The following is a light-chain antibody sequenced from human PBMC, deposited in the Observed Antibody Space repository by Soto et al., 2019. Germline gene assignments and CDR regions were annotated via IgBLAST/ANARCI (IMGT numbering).Light chain of an antibody. V-gene: IGKV3-20*01. CDR3: QQYGSSPWT. CDR2: GAS. CDR1: QSVSNSY. J-gene: IGKJ1*01. Sequence: EIVLTQSPGTLSLSPGERATLSCRASQSVSNSYLAWYQQKPGQAPRLLIHGASSRATGIPDRFSGSGSGTDFNLTISRLEPEDFAVYYCQQYGSSPWTFGQGTKVEIK.